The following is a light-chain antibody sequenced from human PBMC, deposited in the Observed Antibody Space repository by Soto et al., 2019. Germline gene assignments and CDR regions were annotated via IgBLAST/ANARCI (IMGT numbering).Light chain of an antibody. Sequence: EVVLTQSPATLSVSPGERATLSCRASQSVSSNLAWYQQKPGQAPRLLIYGASSRATGIPDRFSGSGSGTDFTLTISRLEPEDFAVYYCQQYGTSARFGQGTKVDIK. J-gene: IGKJ1*01. CDR3: QQYGTSAR. CDR2: GAS. V-gene: IGKV3-20*01. CDR1: QSVSSN.